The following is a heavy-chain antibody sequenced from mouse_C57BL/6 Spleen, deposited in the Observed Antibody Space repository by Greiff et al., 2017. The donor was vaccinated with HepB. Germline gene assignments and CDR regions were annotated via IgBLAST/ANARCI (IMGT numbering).Heavy chain of an antibody. D-gene: IGHD1-1*01. CDR3: ARDVTTVVARYTMDY. CDR2: IYPGDGDT. Sequence: QVQLQQSGPELVKPGASVKISCKASGYAFSSSWMNWVKQRPGKGLEWIGRIYPGDGDTNYNGKFKGKATLTADKSSSTAYMQLSSLTSEDSAVYFCARDVTTVVARYTMDYWGQGTSVTVSS. CDR1: GYAFSSSW. J-gene: IGHJ4*01. V-gene: IGHV1-82*01.